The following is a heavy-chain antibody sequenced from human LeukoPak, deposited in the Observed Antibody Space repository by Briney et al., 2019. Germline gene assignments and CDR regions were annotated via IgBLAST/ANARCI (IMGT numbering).Heavy chain of an antibody. CDR3: ARVIQLTYMDV. J-gene: IGHJ6*03. D-gene: IGHD3-16*01. CDR2: ISSSGSII. V-gene: IGHV3-48*03. Sequence: GGSLRLSCAVSGFTFSGYEMNWVCQAPGKGLEWVSYISSSGSIIYYAGSVKGRFTVSRDNPKNSLFLQMNSLRAEDTAVYFCARVIQLTYMDVWGKGTTVTVSS. CDR1: GFTFSGYE.